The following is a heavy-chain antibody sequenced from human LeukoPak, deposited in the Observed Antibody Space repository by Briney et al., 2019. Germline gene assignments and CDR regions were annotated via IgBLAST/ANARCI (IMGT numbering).Heavy chain of an antibody. CDR1: GGSISSYY. CDR2: IYYSGST. CDR3: ARTGLVIGWWFDP. Sequence: PSETLSLTCTDSGGSISSYYWSWIRQPPGKGVKWIGYIYYSGSTNYNPSLKSRVTISVDTSKNQFSLKLSSVTAADTAVYYCARTGLVIGWWFDPWGQGTLVTVSS. J-gene: IGHJ5*02. D-gene: IGHD6-19*01. V-gene: IGHV4-59*01.